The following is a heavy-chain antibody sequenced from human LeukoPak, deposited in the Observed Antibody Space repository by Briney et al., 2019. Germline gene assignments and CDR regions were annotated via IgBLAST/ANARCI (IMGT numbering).Heavy chain of an antibody. CDR3: ARVYGIVATIGNDDDAFDI. Sequence: ASVKVPCKASGYTFTSYDINWVRQATGQGLEWMGWMNPNSGNTGYAQKFQGRVTITTDESTSTAYMELSSLRSEDTAVYYCARVYGIVATIGNDDDAFDIWGQGTMVTVSS. V-gene: IGHV1-8*01. CDR2: MNPNSGNT. J-gene: IGHJ3*02. CDR1: GYTFTSYD. D-gene: IGHD5-12*01.